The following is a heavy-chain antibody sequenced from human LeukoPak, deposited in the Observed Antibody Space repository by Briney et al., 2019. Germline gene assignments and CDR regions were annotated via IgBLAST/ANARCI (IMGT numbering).Heavy chain of an antibody. CDR1: GFTFSSYA. CDR3: ARDSMYYYDSGSSGPHYFGY. Sequence: PWGSLRLSCAASGFTFSSYALHWVRQAPGKGLEWVAVLSFDGTITYYADSVKGRFTISRDNSKNTLYLQLNSLRAEDTAVYYCARDSMYYYDSGSSGPHYFGYWGQGTLVTVSS. J-gene: IGHJ4*02. D-gene: IGHD3-10*01. CDR2: LSFDGTIT. V-gene: IGHV3-30*04.